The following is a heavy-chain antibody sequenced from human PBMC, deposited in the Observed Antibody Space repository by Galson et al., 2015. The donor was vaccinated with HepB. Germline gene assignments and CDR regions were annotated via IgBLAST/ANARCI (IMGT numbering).Heavy chain of an antibody. J-gene: IGHJ6*02. Sequence: SVKVSCKASGYTFTSYDINWVRQATGQGLEWMGWMNPNSGNTGYAQKFQGRVTMTRNTSISTAYMELSSLRSEDTAVYYCARARVSGWYDYYYGMDVWGQGTTVTVSS. CDR3: ARARVSGWYDYYYGMDV. CDR2: MNPNSGNT. V-gene: IGHV1-8*01. CDR1: GYTFTSYD. D-gene: IGHD6-19*01.